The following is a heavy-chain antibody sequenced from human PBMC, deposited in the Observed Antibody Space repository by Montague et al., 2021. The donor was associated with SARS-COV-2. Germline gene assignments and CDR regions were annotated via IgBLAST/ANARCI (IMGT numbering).Heavy chain of an antibody. CDR3: ARTLTTVTSDYFDY. J-gene: IGHJ4*02. D-gene: IGHD4-17*01. CDR2: ISSSSSYI. Sequence: SLRLSCAASGFTFSSYNMNRVRQAPGKGLEWVSSISSSSSYIYYADSVKGRFTISRDNAKNSLYLQMNSLRAEDTAVYYCARTLTTVTSDYFDYWGQGTLVTVSS. CDR1: GFTFSSYN. V-gene: IGHV3-21*01.